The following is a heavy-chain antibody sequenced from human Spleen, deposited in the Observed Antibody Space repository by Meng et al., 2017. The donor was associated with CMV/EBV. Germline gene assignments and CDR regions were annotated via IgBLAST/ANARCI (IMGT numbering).Heavy chain of an antibody. CDR1: GGSISSSSYY. Sequence: KWQGPGPGLVKPSETLSLTCTGSGGSISSSSYYWGWIRQPPGKGLEWIGSIYYSGSTYYNPSLKSRVTISVDTSKNQFSLKLSSVTAADTAVYYCARFYGDYDYWGQGTLVTVSS. J-gene: IGHJ4*02. V-gene: IGHV4-39*07. CDR2: IYYSGST. D-gene: IGHD4-17*01. CDR3: ARFYGDYDY.